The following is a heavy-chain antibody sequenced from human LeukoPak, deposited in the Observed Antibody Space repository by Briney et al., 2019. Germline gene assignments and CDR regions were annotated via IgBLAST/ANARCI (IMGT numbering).Heavy chain of an antibody. D-gene: IGHD3-10*01. V-gene: IGHV5-51*01. CDR2: IYPDDSDT. CDR3: VRNHYGSASYLGY. CDR1: GYRFTSYW. Sequence: LGESLKISCKGSGYRFTSYWIGWVRQMPGKGLEWMGIIYPDDSDTRYSPSFQGLVTISADKSIATAYLQWSSLKASDTTMYYCVRNHYGSASYLGYWGQGTLVTVSS. J-gene: IGHJ4*02.